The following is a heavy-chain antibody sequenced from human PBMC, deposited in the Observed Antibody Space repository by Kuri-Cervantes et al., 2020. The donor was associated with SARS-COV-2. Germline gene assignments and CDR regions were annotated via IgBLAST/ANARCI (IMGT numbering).Heavy chain of an antibody. CDR3: ARLLPGRVDY. V-gene: IGHV4-39*01. J-gene: IGHJ4*02. D-gene: IGHD3-16*01. CDR1: GGSISSQSNY. CDR2: VYYSGST. Sequence: SETLSLTRTVSGGSISSQSNYWGWIRQPPGMGLEWIGCVYYSGSTYYNPSLRSRVTITLHTSKNQLSLNLNSVTAADTAVYYCARLLPGRVDYWGQGTLVTVSS.